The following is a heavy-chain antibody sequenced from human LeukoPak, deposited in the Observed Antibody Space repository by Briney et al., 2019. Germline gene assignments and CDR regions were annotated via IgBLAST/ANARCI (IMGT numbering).Heavy chain of an antibody. V-gene: IGHV3-48*03. CDR3: VRAVPAAILGAFDI. J-gene: IGHJ3*02. CDR1: GLTFSSYA. CDR2: IHSGGSPI. Sequence: PGGSLRLSCAASGLTFSSYAMHWVRQAPGKGLEWVSYIHSGGSPIYYADSVKGRFTISRDNAKKSLYLQMNRLRAEDTAVYYCVRAVPAAILGAFDIWGQGTMVTVSS. D-gene: IGHD2-2*02.